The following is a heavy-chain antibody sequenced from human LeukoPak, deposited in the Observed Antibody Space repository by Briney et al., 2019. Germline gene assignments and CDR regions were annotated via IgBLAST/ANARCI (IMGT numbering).Heavy chain of an antibody. J-gene: IGHJ4*02. CDR3: ARDGLLGWSGVVAFVY. V-gene: IGHV4-4*07. CDR2: IYTSGST. CDR1: GVSISSYY. D-gene: IGHD3-3*01. Sequence: AETLSLTCTVSGVSISSYYWSWIRQPAGKGLEWIGPIYTSGSTNYNPSLKSRVTMSVDTSKNQFSLKLSSLTAADTAVYYCARDGLLGWSGVVAFVYWGQGTLVTVSS.